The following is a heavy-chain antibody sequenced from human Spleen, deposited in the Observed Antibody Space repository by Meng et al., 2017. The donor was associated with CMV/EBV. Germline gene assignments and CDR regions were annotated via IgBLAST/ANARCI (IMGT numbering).Heavy chain of an antibody. D-gene: IGHD3-22*01. J-gene: IGHJ4*02. CDR3: ARGGYYDSSGAPRFDY. CDR2: IYYSGST. V-gene: IGHV4-30-4*08. Sequence: QVQLQESGPGLGKPSQTPSLTCTVSGGSISSGDYYWSWIRQPPGKGLEWIGYIYYSGSTYYNPSLKSRVTISVDTSKNQFSLKLSSVTAADTAVYYCARGGYYDSSGAPRFDYWGQGTLVTVSS. CDR1: GGSISSGDYY.